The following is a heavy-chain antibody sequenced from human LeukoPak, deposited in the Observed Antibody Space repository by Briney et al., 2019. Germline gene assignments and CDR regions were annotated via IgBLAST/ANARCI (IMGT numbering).Heavy chain of an antibody. CDR1: GFTFSSYA. V-gene: IGHV3-30-3*01. CDR3: ARDLGAYCSSTSCYIKALGY. CDR2: ISYDGSNK. Sequence: GGSLRLSCAASGFTFSSYAMHWVRQAPGKGLEWVAVISYDGSNKYYADSVKGRFTISRDNSKNTLYLQMNSLRAEDTAVYYCARDLGAYCSSTSCYIKALGYWGQGTLVTVSS. J-gene: IGHJ4*02. D-gene: IGHD2-2*02.